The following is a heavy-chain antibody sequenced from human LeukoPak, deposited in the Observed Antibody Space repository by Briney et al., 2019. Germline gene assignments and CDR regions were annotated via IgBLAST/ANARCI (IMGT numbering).Heavy chain of an antibody. CDR2: INPNSGGT. Sequence: ASVKVSCKASGYTFTGYYMHWVRQAPGQGLEWMGWINPNSGGTNYAQKFQGRVTMTRDTSNSTAYMELSRLRSDDTAVYYCARDTTLEWHIKSWFDPWGQGTLVTVSS. CDR1: GYTFTGYY. V-gene: IGHV1-2*02. D-gene: IGHD3-3*01. J-gene: IGHJ5*02. CDR3: ARDTTLEWHIKSWFDP.